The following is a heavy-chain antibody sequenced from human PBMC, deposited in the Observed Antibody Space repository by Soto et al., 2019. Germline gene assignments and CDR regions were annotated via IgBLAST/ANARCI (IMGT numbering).Heavy chain of an antibody. Sequence: SVKVSCKASGFTFTSSAVQWVRQARGQRLEWIGWIVVGSGNTNYAQKFQERVTITRDMSTSTAYMELSSLRSEDTAVYYCAAGYCSGGRCYATVYGMDVWGQGTTVTV. D-gene: IGHD2-15*01. J-gene: IGHJ6*02. CDR2: IVVGSGNT. V-gene: IGHV1-58*01. CDR1: GFTFTSSA. CDR3: AAGYCSGGRCYATVYGMDV.